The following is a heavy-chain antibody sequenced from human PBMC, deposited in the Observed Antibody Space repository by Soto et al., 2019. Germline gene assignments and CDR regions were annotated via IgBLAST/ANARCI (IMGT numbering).Heavy chain of an antibody. D-gene: IGHD5-18*01. Sequence: SETLSLTCAVYGGSFSGYYWSWIRQPPGKGLEWIGEINHSGSTNYNPSLKSRVTISVDTSKNQFSLKLSSVTAADTAVYYCARGTPAPDTAMVTGFDYWGQGTLVTVSS. CDR1: GGSFSGYY. V-gene: IGHV4-34*01. CDR3: ARGTPAPDTAMVTGFDY. CDR2: INHSGST. J-gene: IGHJ4*02.